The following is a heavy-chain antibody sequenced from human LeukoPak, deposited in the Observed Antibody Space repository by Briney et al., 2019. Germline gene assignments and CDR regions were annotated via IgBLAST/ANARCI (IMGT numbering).Heavy chain of an antibody. CDR1: GYTFTGYY. CDR3: ASPLSYYDSSGYDY. J-gene: IGHJ4*02. D-gene: IGHD3-22*01. Sequence: ASVKVSCKASGYTFTGYYMHWVRQAHGQGLEWMGWINPNSGGTNYAQKFQGRVTITRDTSISTAYMELSRLRSDDTAVYYCASPLSYYDSSGYDYWGQGTLVTVSS. CDR2: INPNSGGT. V-gene: IGHV1-2*02.